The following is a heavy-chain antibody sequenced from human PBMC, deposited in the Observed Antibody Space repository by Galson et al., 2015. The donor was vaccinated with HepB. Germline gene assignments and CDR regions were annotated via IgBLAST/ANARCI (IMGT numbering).Heavy chain of an antibody. V-gene: IGHV3-48*02. CDR1: GFTFSSYT. CDR3: ARDNCYDSSGYRPSVDD. D-gene: IGHD3-22*01. Sequence: SLRLSCAASGFTFSSYTMNWVRQAPGKGLEWVSYISSSSSTKYYADFVKGRFTISRDYAKHSLYLQMNSLSDEDTAVYYCARDNCYDSSGYRPSVDDWGQGTLVTVSS. J-gene: IGHJ4*02. CDR2: ISSSSSTK.